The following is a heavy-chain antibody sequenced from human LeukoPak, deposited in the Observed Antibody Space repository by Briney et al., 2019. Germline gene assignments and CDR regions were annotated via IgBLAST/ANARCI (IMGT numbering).Heavy chain of an antibody. V-gene: IGHV1-69*04. J-gene: IGHJ4*02. CDR1: EGTSSSYV. D-gene: IGHD3-10*01. CDR3: ASERGATQYFDY. CDR2: IIPMLDIQ. Sequence: SVKVSCKALEGTSSSYVITWVRQAPGKGLEWWGRIIPMLDIQNYAQKFQGRVTITADKSTSTAYMELSSLRSEDTAVYYCASERGATQYFDYWGQGTLVTVSS.